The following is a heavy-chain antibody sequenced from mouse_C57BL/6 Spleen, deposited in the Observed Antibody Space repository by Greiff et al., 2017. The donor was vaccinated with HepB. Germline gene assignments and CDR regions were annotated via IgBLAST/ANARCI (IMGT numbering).Heavy chain of an antibody. J-gene: IGHJ2*01. Sequence: ESGPGLVKPSQSLSLTCSVTGYSITSGYYWNWIRQFPGNKLEWMGYISYDGSNNYNPSLKNRISITRDTSKNQFFLKLNSVTTEDTATYYCARAPYYSNFFDYWGQGTTLTVSS. CDR2: ISYDGSN. CDR3: ARAPYYSNFFDY. D-gene: IGHD2-5*01. V-gene: IGHV3-6*01. CDR1: GYSITSGYY.